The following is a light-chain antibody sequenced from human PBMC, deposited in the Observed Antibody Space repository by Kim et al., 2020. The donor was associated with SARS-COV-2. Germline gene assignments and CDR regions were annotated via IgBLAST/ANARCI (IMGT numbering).Light chain of an antibody. V-gene: IGLV4-69*01. Sequence: ASVKLTCPPSSGHSSYAIAWHQQQPEKGPRYLMKLNSDGSHSKGDGIPDRFSGSSSGAERYLTISSLQSEDEADYYCQTWGTGDWVFGGGTQLTVL. CDR1: SGHSSYA. J-gene: IGLJ3*02. CDR2: LNSDGSH. CDR3: QTWGTGDWV.